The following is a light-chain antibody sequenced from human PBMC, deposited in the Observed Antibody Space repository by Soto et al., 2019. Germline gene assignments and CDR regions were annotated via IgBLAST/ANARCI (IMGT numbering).Light chain of an antibody. CDR1: QSVLYISNSNNY. Sequence: DIVMTQSPDSLAVSLGERATINCKSSQSVLYISNSNNYLAWYQQSPGQPPKLLIYWASTRESGVPDRFSGSGAGTDFTLSISSLQAEDVAVYYCQQYYSSPITFGQGTRLEI. CDR3: QQYYSSPIT. CDR2: WAS. V-gene: IGKV4-1*01. J-gene: IGKJ5*01.